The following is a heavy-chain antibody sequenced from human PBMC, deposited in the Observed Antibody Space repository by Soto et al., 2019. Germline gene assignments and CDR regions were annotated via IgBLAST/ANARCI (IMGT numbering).Heavy chain of an antibody. CDR1: GDTSDSFS. V-gene: IGHV1-69*01. CDR3: ARENRDDNSGWYSSSDWFDP. J-gene: IGHJ5*02. D-gene: IGHD6-19*01. Sequence: QVQLVQSGAEVKKPGSSVRVSCKASGDTSDSFSISWVRQAPGQGLEWMGGIIPMFGTGNYAQKFQGRLTITADESTGTSYMDLKSRRSEDTAVYFCARENRDDNSGWYSSSDWFDPWGQGTLVTVSS. CDR2: IIPMFGTG.